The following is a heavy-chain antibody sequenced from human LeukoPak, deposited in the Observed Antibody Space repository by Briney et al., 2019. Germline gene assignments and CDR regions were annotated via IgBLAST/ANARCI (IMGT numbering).Heavy chain of an antibody. J-gene: IGHJ3*02. CDR3: AKDLGTSGTLPSDPSHI. Sequence: AGGSLRLSCAASGFTFNNYGMHWVRQAPGKGLEWVAFIRYDGGNQYYADSVKGRFTISRDNSKNTLYLQMNSLRGDDTAVYYCAKDLGTSGTLPSDPSHIWGQGTMVIVFS. CDR1: GFTFNNYG. CDR2: IRYDGGNQ. V-gene: IGHV3-30*02. D-gene: IGHD3-10*01.